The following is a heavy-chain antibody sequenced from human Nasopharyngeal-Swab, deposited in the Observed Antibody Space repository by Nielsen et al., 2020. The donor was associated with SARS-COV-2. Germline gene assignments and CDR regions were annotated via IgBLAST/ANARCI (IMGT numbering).Heavy chain of an antibody. J-gene: IGHJ6*02. CDR3: ATSLLGYCSGGSCYAYYGMDV. CDR2: IYSGGST. D-gene: IGHD2-15*01. V-gene: IGHV3-66*01. Sequence: GESLKISCAASGFTVSSHYMSWVRQAPGKGLEWVSVIYSGGSTYYADSVKGRFTISRDNSKNTLYLQMNSLRAEDTAVYYCATSLLGYCSGGSCYAYYGMDVWGQGTTVTVSS. CDR1: GFTVSSHY.